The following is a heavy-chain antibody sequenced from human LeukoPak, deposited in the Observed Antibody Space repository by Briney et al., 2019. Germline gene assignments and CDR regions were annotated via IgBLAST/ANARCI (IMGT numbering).Heavy chain of an antibody. Sequence: GGSLRLSCAASGFTFSSHSMNWVRQAPGEGLEWVSSISPSGNYIYYADSVEGRFTISRDNAKSSLYLQMNSLRAEDTAVYYCARDLSSSTSCYSYWGQGTLVTVSS. D-gene: IGHD2-2*01. J-gene: IGHJ4*02. CDR3: ARDLSSSTSCYSY. CDR1: GFTFSSHS. V-gene: IGHV3-21*01. CDR2: ISPSGNYI.